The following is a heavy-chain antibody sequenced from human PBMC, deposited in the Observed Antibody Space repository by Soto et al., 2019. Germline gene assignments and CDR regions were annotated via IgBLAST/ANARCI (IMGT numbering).Heavy chain of an antibody. J-gene: IGHJ4*02. D-gene: IGHD3-9*01. CDR1: GYTFTNYW. V-gene: IGHV5-51*01. CDR3: ARCVFLTRIGFYIDY. Sequence: GESLKISCQGSGYTFTNYWIGWVRQRPGKGLEWMGIVYPSDSDARYTPSFQGRVTISADKSIKTAYLHWSRLEASDTAIYYCARCVFLTRIGFYIDYWGLGTLVTSPQ. CDR2: VYPSDSDA.